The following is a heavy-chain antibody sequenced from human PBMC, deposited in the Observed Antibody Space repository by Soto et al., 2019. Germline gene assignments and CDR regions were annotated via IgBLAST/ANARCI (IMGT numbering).Heavy chain of an antibody. CDR1: GYTFTSYG. J-gene: IGHJ3*02. CDR2: ISAYNGNT. CDR3: ARTRYYYDSSGYYAFDI. D-gene: IGHD3-22*01. V-gene: IGHV1-18*01. Sequence: ASVKVSCKASGYTFTSYGISWVRQAPGQGLEWMGWISAYNGNTNYAQKLQGRVTMTTDTSTSTAYMELRSLRSDDTAVYYCARTRYYYDSSGYYAFDIWGQGTMVTVSS.